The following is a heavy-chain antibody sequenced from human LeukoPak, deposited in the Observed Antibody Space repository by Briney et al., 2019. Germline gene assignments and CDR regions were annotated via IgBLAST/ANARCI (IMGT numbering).Heavy chain of an antibody. CDR1: GFTFSGFW. Sequence: GGSLGLSCAVFGFTFSGFWMSWSRQAPGKGLEWVASINSDGSEGYYADVVKGRFTISRDNAKNSLYLQINSLRAEDTAVYYCARSSYSSSSSVWGQGTMVTVSS. J-gene: IGHJ3*01. CDR2: INSDGSEG. V-gene: IGHV3-7*03. CDR3: ARSSYSSSSSV. D-gene: IGHD6-6*01.